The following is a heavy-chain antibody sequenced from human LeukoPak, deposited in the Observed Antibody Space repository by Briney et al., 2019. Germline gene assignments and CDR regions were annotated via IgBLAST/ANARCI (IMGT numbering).Heavy chain of an antibody. CDR2: FSGSGGST. CDR3: AKGVRHVLYSGSYLDY. D-gene: IGHD1-26*01. V-gene: IGHV3-23*01. J-gene: IGHJ4*02. Sequence: ETLSLTCAVYGGSFSVYYGSWVAKAPGKGRGGVPAFSGSGGSTYYADSVKGRFTISRDNSKNTLYLQMNSLRAEDTAVYYCAKGVRHVLYSGSYLDYWGQGTLVTVSS. CDR1: GGSFSVYY.